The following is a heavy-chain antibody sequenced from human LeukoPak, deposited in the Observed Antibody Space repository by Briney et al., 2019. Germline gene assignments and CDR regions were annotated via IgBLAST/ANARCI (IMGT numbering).Heavy chain of an antibody. J-gene: IGHJ4*02. Sequence: GGSLRLSCTASGFTFSSYALHWVRQAPGKGLEWVAFISYDGGFKYYTDSVKGRFTISRDNSKNTLYLQMNSLRAEDTAVYHCARSPYYDSSTYQDFWGQGTLVTVSS. D-gene: IGHD3-22*01. CDR3: ARSPYYDSSTYQDF. V-gene: IGHV3-30-3*01. CDR1: GFTFSSYA. CDR2: ISYDGGFK.